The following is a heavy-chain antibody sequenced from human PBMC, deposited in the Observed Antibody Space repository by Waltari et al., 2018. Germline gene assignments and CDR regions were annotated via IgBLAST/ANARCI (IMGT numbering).Heavy chain of an antibody. V-gene: IGHV5-10-1*01. CDR3: ARTSTRDFYYMDV. CDR1: GYDFSTYW. D-gene: IGHD1-1*01. CDR2: IDPSDSYT. Sequence: EVPLVQSGAEVKKPGESLRISCEGSGYDFSTYWITWVRHMPGKGLEWMGRIDPSDSYTNYSPSFRGHVTISVDRSISTAYIQWSGLRASDTAIYYCARTSTRDFYYMDVWGKGTTVTVSS. J-gene: IGHJ6*03.